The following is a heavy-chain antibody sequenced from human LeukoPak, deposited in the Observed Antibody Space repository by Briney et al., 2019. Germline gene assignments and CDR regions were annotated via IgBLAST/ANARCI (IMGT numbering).Heavy chain of an antibody. Sequence: ASVKVSCKASGYTFTSYYMHWVRQAPGQGLEWMGIINPSGGSTSYAQKFQSRVTMTRDMSTSTVYMELSSLRSEDTAVYYCARDLLPYCSSTSCESVWGQGTLVTVSS. J-gene: IGHJ4*02. CDR3: ARDLLPYCSSTSCESV. V-gene: IGHV1-46*01. CDR1: GYTFTSYY. D-gene: IGHD2-2*01. CDR2: INPSGGST.